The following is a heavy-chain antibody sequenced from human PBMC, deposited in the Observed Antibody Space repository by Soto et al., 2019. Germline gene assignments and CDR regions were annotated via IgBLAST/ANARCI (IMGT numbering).Heavy chain of an antibody. V-gene: IGHV3-30*18. J-gene: IGHJ6*02. CDR2: ISYDGSNK. CDR3: AKVSGRIVVVPAAPYYYGMDV. D-gene: IGHD2-2*01. Sequence: QVQLVESGGGVVQPGRSLRLSCAASGFTFSSYGMHWVRQAPGKGLEWVAVISYDGSNKYYADSVKGRFTISRYNSKNTLYLQMNSLRAEDTAVYYCAKVSGRIVVVPAAPYYYGMDVWGQGTTVTVSS. CDR1: GFTFSSYG.